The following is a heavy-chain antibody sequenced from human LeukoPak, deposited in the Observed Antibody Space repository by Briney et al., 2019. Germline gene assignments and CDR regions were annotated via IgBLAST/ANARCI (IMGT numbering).Heavy chain of an antibody. D-gene: IGHD6-13*01. V-gene: IGHV3-7*01. CDR2: IKQDGGEK. Sequence: VGSLRLSCAVSGFTFSSYWMNWVRRAPGKGLEWVASIKQDGGEKSYVDSVKGRFTISRDNAKNSLYLQMSSLRAEDTAVYYCARDGTAAGLYFDLWGQGTLVTVSS. CDR3: ARDGTAAGLYFDL. J-gene: IGHJ4*01. CDR1: GFTFSSYW.